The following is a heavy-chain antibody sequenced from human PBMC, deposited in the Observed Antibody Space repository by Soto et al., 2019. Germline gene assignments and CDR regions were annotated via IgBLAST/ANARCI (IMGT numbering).Heavy chain of an antibody. CDR3: ARHIYGSGSTYFDY. D-gene: IGHD3-10*01. CDR1: GGSISSYY. CDR2: IYYSGST. J-gene: IGHJ4*02. Sequence: PSETLSLTCTVSGGSISSYYWSWIRQPPGKGLEWIGYIYYSGSTNYNPSLKSRVTISVDTSKNQFSLKLNSMTAADTAVYYCARHIYGSGSTYFDYWGQGTLVTVS. V-gene: IGHV4-59*08.